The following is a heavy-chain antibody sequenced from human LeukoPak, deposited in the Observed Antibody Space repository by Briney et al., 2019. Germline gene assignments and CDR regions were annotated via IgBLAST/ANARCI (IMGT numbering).Heavy chain of an antibody. CDR1: GGSFSGYY. Sequence: SETLSLTCAVYGGSFSGYYWSWIRQPPGKGLEWIGEINHSGSTNYNPSLKSRVTISVDTSKNQFSLKLSSVTAADTAVYYCAREPTTVTTGGFDYWGQGTVVTVSS. CDR3: AREPTTVTTGGFDY. V-gene: IGHV4-34*01. CDR2: INHSGST. D-gene: IGHD4-17*01. J-gene: IGHJ4*02.